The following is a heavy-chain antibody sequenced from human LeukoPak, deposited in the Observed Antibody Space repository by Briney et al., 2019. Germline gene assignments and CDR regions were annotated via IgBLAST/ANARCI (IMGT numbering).Heavy chain of an antibody. CDR1: GGSISSSNW. J-gene: IGHJ4*02. CDR3: ARRTNKGYYFDY. CDR2: IYHSGST. V-gene: IGHV4-4*02. D-gene: IGHD2-15*01. Sequence: SETLSLTCDVSGGSISSSNWWSWVRPPPGKGLGGIGEIYHSGSTNYNPSLKSRVTISVDKSKNQVSLKLSSVTAADTAVYYCARRTNKGYYFDYWGQGTLVTVSS.